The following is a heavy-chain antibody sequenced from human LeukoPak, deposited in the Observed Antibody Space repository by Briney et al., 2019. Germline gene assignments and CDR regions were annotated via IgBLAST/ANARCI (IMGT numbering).Heavy chain of an antibody. CDR2: INHSGST. Sequence: SETLSLTCAVYGGSFSGYYWSWIRQPPGKGLEWIGEINHSGSTNYNPSLKSRVTISVDTSKNQFSLKLSSVTATDTAVYYCARVKATRTSWTFDQWGQGALVTVSS. CDR1: GGSFSGYY. CDR3: ARVKATRTSWTFDQ. D-gene: IGHD2-2*01. J-gene: IGHJ4*02. V-gene: IGHV4-34*01.